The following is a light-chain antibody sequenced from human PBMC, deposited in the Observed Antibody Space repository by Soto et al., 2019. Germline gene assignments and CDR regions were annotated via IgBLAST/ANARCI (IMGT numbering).Light chain of an antibody. Sequence: EILLTQSPGTLSLSPGETATLSCRASQNVRYNYLAWYQQRPGQPPRLLIHAAASRTSGIPDRFSGSVSGKDFILTIRRREPEDFAVYFCQQYGTSPVTFGGGTKVEI. J-gene: IGKJ4*01. V-gene: IGKV3-20*01. CDR3: QQYGTSPVT. CDR2: AAA. CDR1: QNVRYNY.